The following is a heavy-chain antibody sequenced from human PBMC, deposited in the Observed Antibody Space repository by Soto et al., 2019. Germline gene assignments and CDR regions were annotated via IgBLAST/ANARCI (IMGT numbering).Heavy chain of an antibody. V-gene: IGHV3-33*01. J-gene: IGHJ4*02. CDR3: ARQKSGSTGAFDY. CDR2: LWYDGRTK. CDR1: GFAITSIG. Sequence: WGSLGVACASSGFAITSIGMHWVRQAPGQGLERAAVLWYDGRTKYYADSVKGRFTISRDNSENTLYLQMNSLRAEDTAVYYCARQKSGSTGAFDYWGQGTEVTVSS. D-gene: IGHD7-27*01.